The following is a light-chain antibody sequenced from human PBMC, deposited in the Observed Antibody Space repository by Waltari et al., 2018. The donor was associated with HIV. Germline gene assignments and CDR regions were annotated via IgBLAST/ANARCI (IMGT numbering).Light chain of an antibody. CDR1: TSNIGAGYD. J-gene: IGLJ2*01. CDR3: QSYDSSLSNLI. Sequence: QSVLTQPPSVSGAPGQWVNISCTGSTSNIGAGYDVHWYQQLPGTAPKLLLYGDSDRPSGVPDRFSGSKSGTSASLAITGLQAEDEADYYCQSYDSSLSNLIFGGGTKLTVL. V-gene: IGLV1-40*01. CDR2: GDS.